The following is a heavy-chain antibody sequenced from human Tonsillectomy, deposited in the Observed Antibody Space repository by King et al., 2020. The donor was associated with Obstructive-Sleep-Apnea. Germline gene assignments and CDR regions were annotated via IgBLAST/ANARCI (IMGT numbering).Heavy chain of an antibody. CDR3: ARVRYGDWERFDP. Sequence: VQLVESGGGLVQPGGSLRLSCAASGFMFPNYWMTWVRQAPGKGLEWVANINQDGGDKYYVDSVKGRFTISRDNAKNSLYLQMNSLRAEDTAVYYCARVRYGDWERFDPWDQGTLVTVSS. D-gene: IGHD4-17*01. CDR1: GFMFPNYW. CDR2: INQDGGDK. V-gene: IGHV3-7*01. J-gene: IGHJ5*02.